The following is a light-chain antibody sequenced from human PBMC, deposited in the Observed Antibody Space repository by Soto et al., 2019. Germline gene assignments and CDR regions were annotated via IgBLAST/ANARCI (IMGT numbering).Light chain of an antibody. CDR3: QQYNKWPPYT. CDR1: QSVGDN. Sequence: EIVMTQSPATLSVSPGERAALSCRASQSVGDNLAWYQQKPGQPPRLLIYGASTRATVIPARFSGSGSGTEFTLTISRLQSADFAVYYCQQYNKWPPYTFGQGTKLEIK. V-gene: IGKV3-15*01. CDR2: GAS. J-gene: IGKJ2*01.